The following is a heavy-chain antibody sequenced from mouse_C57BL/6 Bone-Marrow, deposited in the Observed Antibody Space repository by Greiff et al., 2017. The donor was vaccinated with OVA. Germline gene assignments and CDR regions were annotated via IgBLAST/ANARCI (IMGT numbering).Heavy chain of an antibody. CDR3: ARHRNYGWYFDV. CDR1: GFPFSDYG. D-gene: IGHD1-1*01. Sequence: EVQGVESGGGLVQPGGSLKLSCAASGFPFSDYGMAWVRQAPRKGPEWVAFISNLAYSIYYADTVTGRFTISRENAKNTLYLEMSSLRSEDTAMYYCARHRNYGWYFDVWGTGTTVTVSS. V-gene: IGHV5-15*01. CDR2: ISNLAYSI. J-gene: IGHJ1*03.